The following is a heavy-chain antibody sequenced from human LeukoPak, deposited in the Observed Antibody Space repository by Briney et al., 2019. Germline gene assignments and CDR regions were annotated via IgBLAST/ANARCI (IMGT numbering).Heavy chain of an antibody. D-gene: IGHD5-12*01. CDR3: AKDHGWLRYPIAYYYYGMDV. CDR1: GGSFSGYY. Sequence: ETLSLTCAVYGGSFSGYYWSWVRQAPGKGLEWVSAISGSGGSTYYADSVKGRFTISRDNSKNTLYLQMNSLRAEDTAVYYCAKDHGWLRYPIAYYYYGMDVWGQGTTVTVSS. J-gene: IGHJ6*02. CDR2: ISGSGGST. V-gene: IGHV3-23*01.